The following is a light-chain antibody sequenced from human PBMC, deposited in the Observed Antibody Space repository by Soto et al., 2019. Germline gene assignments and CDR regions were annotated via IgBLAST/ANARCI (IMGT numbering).Light chain of an antibody. J-gene: IGKJ5*01. Sequence: EIVMTQSPATLSVSAGGRATVSCRASQSVSSNLAWFQQKPGQAPRLLIYGASTRATGIPARFSGSGSGTEFTLTISSLQSEDFAVYYCQQYNNWLSITFGQGTRLEIK. CDR1: QSVSSN. CDR2: GAS. V-gene: IGKV3-15*01. CDR3: QQYNNWLSIT.